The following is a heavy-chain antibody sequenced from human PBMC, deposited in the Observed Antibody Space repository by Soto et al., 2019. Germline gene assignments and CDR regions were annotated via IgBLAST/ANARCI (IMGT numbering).Heavy chain of an antibody. V-gene: IGHV4-31*03. CDR2: IYYSGST. CDR3: ARVSYYDSSGYSVNWFDP. J-gene: IGHJ5*02. CDR1: GGSISSDGYY. D-gene: IGHD3-22*01. Sequence: PSETLSLTCTVSGGSISSDGYYWSWIRQHPGKGLEWIGYIYYSGSTYYNPSLKSRVTISVDTSKNHFSLKLSSVTAADTAVYYCARVSYYDSSGYSVNWFDPWGQGTLVTVSS.